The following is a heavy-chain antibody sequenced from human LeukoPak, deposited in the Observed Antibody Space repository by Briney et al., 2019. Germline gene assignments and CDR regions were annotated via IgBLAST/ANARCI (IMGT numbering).Heavy chain of an antibody. D-gene: IGHD1-1*01. CDR2: INAGNGNT. J-gene: IGHJ4*02. V-gene: IGHV1-3*01. Sequence: ASVKVSCKASGYTFTSYAMHWVRQAPGQRLEWMGWINAGNGNTKYSQKFQGRVTMTTDTSTSTAYMELWSLSSDDTAVYYCARASPDLIQGAVDYWGQGTLVTVSS. CDR1: GYTFTSYA. CDR3: ARASPDLIQGAVDY.